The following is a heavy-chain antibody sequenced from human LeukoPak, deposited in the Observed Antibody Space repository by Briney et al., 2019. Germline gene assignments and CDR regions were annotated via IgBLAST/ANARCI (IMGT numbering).Heavy chain of an antibody. D-gene: IGHD6-19*01. CDR2: INPNSGGT. CDR3: ARDRGSGWYGTYGMDV. J-gene: IGHJ6*02. V-gene: IGHV1-2*02. Sequence: SVKFSCKASGYTFTGYYMHWVRQAPGQGLEWMGWINPNSGGTNYAQKFQGRVTMTRDTSISTAYMELSRLRSDDTAVYYCARDRGSGWYGTYGMDVWGQGTTVTVSS. CDR1: GYTFTGYY.